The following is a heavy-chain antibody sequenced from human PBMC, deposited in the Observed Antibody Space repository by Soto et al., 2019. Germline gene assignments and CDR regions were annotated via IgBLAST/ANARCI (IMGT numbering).Heavy chain of an antibody. V-gene: IGHV3-64D*06. Sequence: GGSLRLSCSVSGFTFSSYAMHWVRQAPGKGLEYVSSISSNGGSTYYPDFVKCRFTISRDNPKNTLYLHMSSLTVEDTAVYYCVKDRWVDYWGQGTLVTASS. D-gene: IGHD6-13*01. CDR2: ISSNGGST. CDR3: VKDRWVDY. CDR1: GFTFSSYA. J-gene: IGHJ4*02.